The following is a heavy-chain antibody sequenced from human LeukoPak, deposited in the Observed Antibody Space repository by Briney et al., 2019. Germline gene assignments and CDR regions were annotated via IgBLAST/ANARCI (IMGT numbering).Heavy chain of an antibody. CDR3: ARDQGSESPQKRGFDM. V-gene: IGHV3-74*01. D-gene: IGHD6-6*01. CDR2: IQRDGSST. Sequence: GGSLRLSCAASGFTFSSYWMHWVRQAPGMGLVWVSSIQRDGSSTYYADTVKGRFTISRDNAKNTLYLQMTSLRADDTAAYYCARDQGSESPQKRGFDMWGQGTMVTVSS. J-gene: IGHJ3*02. CDR1: GFTFSSYW.